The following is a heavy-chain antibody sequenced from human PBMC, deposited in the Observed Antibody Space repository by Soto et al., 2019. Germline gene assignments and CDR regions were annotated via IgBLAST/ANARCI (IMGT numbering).Heavy chain of an antibody. CDR3: ARVVGAYYYFWSGYPSSYFDY. V-gene: IGHV4-59*01. D-gene: IGHD3-3*01. J-gene: IGHJ4*02. CDR1: GGSISSYY. CDR2: IYYSGST. Sequence: SETLSLTCTVSGGSISSYYWSWIRQPPGKGLEWIGYIYYSGSTNYNPSLKSRVTISVDTSKNQFSLKLSSVTAADTAVYYCARVVGAYYYFWSGYPSSYFDYWGQGTLVTVSS.